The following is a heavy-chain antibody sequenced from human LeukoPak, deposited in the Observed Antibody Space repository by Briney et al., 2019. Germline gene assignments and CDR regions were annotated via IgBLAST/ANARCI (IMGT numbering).Heavy chain of an antibody. CDR3: ARQSPGFCDGGSCPYYFDY. D-gene: IGHD2-15*01. CDR2: IYDTGNT. CDR1: GGSISTYY. J-gene: IGHJ4*02. V-gene: IGHV4-59*01. Sequence: SETLSLTCTVSGGSISTYYWSWVRQPPGKELEWIAYIYDTGNTRYNPSLKSRVIMAVDTSKNQFSLRLTSVTAADTAVYYCARQSPGFCDGGSCPYYFDYWGQGTLVTVSS.